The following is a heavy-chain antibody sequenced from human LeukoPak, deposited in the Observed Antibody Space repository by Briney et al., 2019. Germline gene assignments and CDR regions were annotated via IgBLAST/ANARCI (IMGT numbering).Heavy chain of an antibody. Sequence: GGSLRLSCAASGFTFSSYSMNWVRQAPGKGLEWVSYISSSSSTIYYADSVKGRFTISRDNAKNSLYLQMNSLRAEDTAVYYCARAILTRTYYYDSSGPRQSFDYWGQGTLVTVSS. CDR1: GFTFSSYS. J-gene: IGHJ4*02. D-gene: IGHD3-22*01. V-gene: IGHV3-48*01. CDR2: ISSSSSTI. CDR3: ARAILTRTYYYDSSGPRQSFDY.